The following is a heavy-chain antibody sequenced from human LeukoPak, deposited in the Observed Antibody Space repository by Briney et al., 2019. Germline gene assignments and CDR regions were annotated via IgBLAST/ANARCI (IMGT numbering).Heavy chain of an antibody. D-gene: IGHD4-17*01. Sequence: GGSLRLSCEASGFLFSKSAMTWVRQAPGKGLMWVSGIADNGATYYADSVKGRFTISRDNSKNTLYLQMNSLRAEDTAVYYCAKGGPYGPEKPRYFDYWGQGTLVTVSS. J-gene: IGHJ4*02. V-gene: IGHV3-23*01. CDR1: GFLFSKSA. CDR2: IADNGAT. CDR3: AKGGPYGPEKPRYFDY.